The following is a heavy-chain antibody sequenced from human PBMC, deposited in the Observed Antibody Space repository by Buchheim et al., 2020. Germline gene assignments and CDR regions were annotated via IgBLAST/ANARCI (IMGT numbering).Heavy chain of an antibody. D-gene: IGHD2/OR15-2a*01. CDR1: GSSFSCYY. J-gene: IGHJ6*02. CDR3: ASAPRNSYYYYGMDV. V-gene: IGHV4-34*01. Sequence: QVQLQQWGAGLLKPSETLSLTCAVYGSSFSCYYWSWIRQPPGKGLEWIGEVDHGGSTYYNPSLKSRVTISLDTSKNQFSLRLSSVTAADTAVYYCASAPRNSYYYYGMDVWGQGTT. CDR2: VDHGGST.